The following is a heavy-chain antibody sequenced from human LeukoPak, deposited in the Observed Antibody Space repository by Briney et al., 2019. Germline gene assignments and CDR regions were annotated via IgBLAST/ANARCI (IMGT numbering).Heavy chain of an antibody. V-gene: IGHV4-39*01. CDR1: GASISSSSHY. Sequence: SETLSLTCSVSGASISSSSHYWGWIRQPPGKGLEWMGSVHYSGSTYYNPTLKTRVTISVDLSQNQFSLRLSSVTAADTAAYSCARSYCSDTCYAVGAFDIWGQGTVVTVSS. J-gene: IGHJ3*02. CDR2: VHYSGST. CDR3: ARSYCSDTCYAVGAFDI. D-gene: IGHD2-15*01.